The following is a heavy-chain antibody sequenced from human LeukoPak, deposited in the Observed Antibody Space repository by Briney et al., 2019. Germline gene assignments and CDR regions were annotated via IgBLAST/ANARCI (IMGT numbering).Heavy chain of an antibody. CDR1: AFPFSPTG. CDR3: VRRYYEYNVYDRHFDY. D-gene: IGHD5/OR15-5a*01. V-gene: IGHV3-74*03. Sequence: GGPLKLPWEASAFPFSPTGSTWSRKAPGKGRVWAPLISDDGSITTYADSVNGRFTISRDNAKNTVFLQMNSLRAEDTAVYFCVRRYYEYNVYDRHFDYWGQGILVTVSS. CDR2: ISDDGSIT. J-gene: IGHJ4*02.